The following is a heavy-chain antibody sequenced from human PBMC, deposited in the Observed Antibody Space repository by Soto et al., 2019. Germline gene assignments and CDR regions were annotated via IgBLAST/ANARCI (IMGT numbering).Heavy chain of an antibody. V-gene: IGHV4-4*02. CDR2: IYHSGST. J-gene: IGHJ4*02. Sequence: SETLSLTCAVSGGSISSSNWWSWVRQPPGKGLEWIGEIYHSGSTNYNPSLKSRVTISVDKSKNQFSLELSSVTAADTAVYYCARGLEYYDILTGYSHYFDYWGQGTLVTVSS. CDR3: ARGLEYYDILTGYSHYFDY. D-gene: IGHD3-9*01. CDR1: GGSISSSNW.